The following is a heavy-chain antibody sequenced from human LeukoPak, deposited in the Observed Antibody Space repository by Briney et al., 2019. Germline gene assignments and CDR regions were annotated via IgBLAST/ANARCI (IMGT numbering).Heavy chain of an antibody. Sequence: GSLRLSCAASGFTFSSYAMSWVRQAPGKGLEWIGEINHSGSTNYNPSLKSRVTISVDTSKSQFSLKLSSVTAADTAVYYCARVLGGYCTNGVCYWGPYYYYYMDVWGKGTTVTVSS. D-gene: IGHD2-8*01. CDR1: GFTFSSYA. V-gene: IGHV4-34*01. J-gene: IGHJ6*03. CDR3: ARVLGGYCTNGVCYWGPYYYYYMDV. CDR2: INHSGST.